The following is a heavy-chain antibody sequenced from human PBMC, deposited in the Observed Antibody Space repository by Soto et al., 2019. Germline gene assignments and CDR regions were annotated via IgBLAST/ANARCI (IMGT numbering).Heavy chain of an antibody. V-gene: IGHV3-66*01. D-gene: IGHD2-15*01. Sequence: EVQLVESGGGLVQPGGSLRLSCAASGFTVSSKYMTWVRQAPGKGLEWVSLIQSGGTTYYADSVKGRFTISRDTSENTLHLQMDSLRVEATASYYCARDDVLCDGGRCYGVPLDVWGKGTRVTVSS. CDR3: ARDDVLCDGGRCYGVPLDV. CDR2: IQSGGTT. CDR1: GFTVSSKY. J-gene: IGHJ6*04.